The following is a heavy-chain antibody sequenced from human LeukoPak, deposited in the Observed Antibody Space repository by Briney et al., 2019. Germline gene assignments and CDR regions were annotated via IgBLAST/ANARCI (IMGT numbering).Heavy chain of an antibody. V-gene: IGHV4-34*01. CDR2: FYYSGST. Sequence: PSETLSLTCTVYGGSFSGYYWTWIRQPLGKGLEWIGTFYYSGSTYYNPSLKSRVTISVDTSKNQFSLKLSSVTAADTAVYYCARISSYCGGGSCYDFYFDYWGQGTLVTVSS. CDR1: GGSFSGYY. J-gene: IGHJ4*02. D-gene: IGHD2-15*01. CDR3: ARISSYCGGGSCYDFYFDY.